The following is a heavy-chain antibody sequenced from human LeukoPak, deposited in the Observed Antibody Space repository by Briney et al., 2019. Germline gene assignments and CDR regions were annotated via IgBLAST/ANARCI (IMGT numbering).Heavy chain of an antibody. CDR1: GGSISSYY. Sequence: PSETLSLTCTVSGGSISSYYWSWIRQPPGKGLEWIGYIYYSGSTNYNPSLKSRVTVSVDTSKNQLSLKLSAVTAADTAVYYCASVRRGFGESSKYYSYYYMDVWGNGTTVPIS. V-gene: IGHV4-59*08. CDR2: IYYSGST. CDR3: ASVRRGFGESSKYYSYYYMDV. D-gene: IGHD3-10*01. J-gene: IGHJ6*03.